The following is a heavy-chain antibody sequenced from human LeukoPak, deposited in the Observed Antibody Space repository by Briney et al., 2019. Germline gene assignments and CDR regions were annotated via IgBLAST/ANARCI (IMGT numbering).Heavy chain of an antibody. CDR2: IYYIGNT. CDR1: GGSISSGDYY. V-gene: IGHV4-30-4*01. J-gene: IGHJ4*02. Sequence: PSETLSLTCTVSGGSISSGDYYWSWIRQPPGKGLEWIGYIYYIGNTFYNPSLKSRATISVDTSKNQFSLKLSSVTAADTAVYYCARDPTLDYWGQGTLVTVSS. CDR3: ARDPTLDY.